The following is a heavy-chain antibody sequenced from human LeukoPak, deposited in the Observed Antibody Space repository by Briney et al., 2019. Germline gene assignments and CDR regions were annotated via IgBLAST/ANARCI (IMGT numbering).Heavy chain of an antibody. D-gene: IGHD2-8*01. CDR2: ISNDGNKR. CDR1: GFTVSSIH. CDR3: ASEYNGL. V-gene: IGHV3-30*03. Sequence: SGGSLRLSCAASGFTVSSIHMVWVRQAPGKGLEWVSFISNDGNKRNYGDSVKGRFTISRDDSKNTVYLQVNSLRLEDTAVYYCASEYNGLWGQGTLVTVSS. J-gene: IGHJ4*02.